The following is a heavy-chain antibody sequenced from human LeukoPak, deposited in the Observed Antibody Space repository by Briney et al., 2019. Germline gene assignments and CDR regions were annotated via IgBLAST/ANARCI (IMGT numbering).Heavy chain of an antibody. Sequence: SETLSLTCAVYGGSFSGYYWSWIRQPPGKGLEWIGEINHSGSTNYNPSLKSRVTISVDTSKNQFSLKLSSVTAADTAVYYCARALDDYGHYFDYWGQGTLVTVSS. D-gene: IGHD4-17*01. J-gene: IGHJ4*02. CDR1: GGSFSGYY. CDR3: ARALDDYGHYFDY. V-gene: IGHV4-34*01. CDR2: INHSGST.